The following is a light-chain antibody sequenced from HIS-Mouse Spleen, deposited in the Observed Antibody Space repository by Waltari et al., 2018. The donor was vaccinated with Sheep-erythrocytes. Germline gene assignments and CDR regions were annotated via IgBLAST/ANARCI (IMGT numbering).Light chain of an antibody. V-gene: IGLV3-21*03. CDR1: NIGSKS. CDR2: DDS. CDR3: QVWKV. Sequence: SYVLTQPPSVSVAPGKTARITCGGNNIGSKSVHWYQQKPGQAPVLVVYDDSDRPSGIPGRFAGSNSGSTATLTISRVEAGDEADYYCQVWKVFGGGTKLTVL. J-gene: IGLJ2*01.